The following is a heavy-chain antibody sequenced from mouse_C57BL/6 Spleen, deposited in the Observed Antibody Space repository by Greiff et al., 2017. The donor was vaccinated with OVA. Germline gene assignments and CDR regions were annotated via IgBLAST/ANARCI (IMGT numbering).Heavy chain of an antibody. J-gene: IGHJ2*01. Sequence: VQLQQSGPELVKPGASVKISCKASGYTFTDYYMNWVKQSHGKSLEWIGDINPNNGGTSYNQKFKGKATLTVDKSSSTAYMELRSLTSEDSAVYYCARVTKGYYFDYWGQGTTLTVSS. V-gene: IGHV1-26*01. D-gene: IGHD1-3*01. CDR3: ARVTKGYYFDY. CDR1: GYTFTDYY. CDR2: INPNNGGT.